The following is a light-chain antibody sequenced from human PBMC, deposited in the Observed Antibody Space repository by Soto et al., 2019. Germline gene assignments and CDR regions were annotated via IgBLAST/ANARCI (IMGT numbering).Light chain of an antibody. V-gene: IGKV3-15*01. CDR3: QQYNNWPPIT. CDR1: QSLNRD. Sequence: IVMTQSPATLSMSPGERATLSCRASQSLNRDLAWYQQKPGQSPRLLIFGASIRATGIPARFSGSGSGTDFTLTISRLEPDDSATYYCQQYNNWPPITFGQGTRLEIK. CDR2: GAS. J-gene: IGKJ5*01.